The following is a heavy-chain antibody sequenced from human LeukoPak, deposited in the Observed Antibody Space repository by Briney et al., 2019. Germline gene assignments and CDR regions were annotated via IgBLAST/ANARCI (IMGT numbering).Heavy chain of an antibody. Sequence: RSSETLSLTCTVSGGSISSYYWSWIRQPPGKGLEWIGYIYYSGSTNYNPSLKSRVTISVDTSKNQFSLKLSSVTAADTAVYYCARALVPGGVWFDPWGQGTLVTVSS. D-gene: IGHD2-8*01. CDR3: ARALVPGGVWFDP. CDR1: GGSISSYY. J-gene: IGHJ5*02. V-gene: IGHV4-59*01. CDR2: IYYSGST.